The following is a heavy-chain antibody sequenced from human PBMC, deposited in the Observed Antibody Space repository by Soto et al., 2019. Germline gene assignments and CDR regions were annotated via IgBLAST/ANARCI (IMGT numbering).Heavy chain of an antibody. V-gene: IGHV1-69*01. CDR2: ILPVFGTA. Sequence: QVQLVQSGAEVKKPGSSVKVSCKASGGSFSSSAISWVRQAPRQGLQWMGGILPVFGTANYAQKFEGRVTITADESTSTVYMELRSLRSEDTAVYYCASPGQVYYDSSGYYYWGQGTLVTVSS. CDR1: GGSFSSSA. J-gene: IGHJ4*02. D-gene: IGHD3-22*01. CDR3: ASPGQVYYDSSGYYY.